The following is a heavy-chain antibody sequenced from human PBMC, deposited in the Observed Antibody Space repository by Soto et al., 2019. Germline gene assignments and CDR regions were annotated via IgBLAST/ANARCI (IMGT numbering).Heavy chain of an antibody. Sequence: LSLTCTVSGGSISSYYWSWIRQPAGKGLEWIGRIYTSGSTNYNPSLKSRVTMSVDTSKNQFSLKLSSVTAADTAVYYCARSSGYSSSWYLGYYYGMDVWGQGTTVTVSS. CDR3: ARSSGYSSSWYLGYYYGMDV. CDR1: GGSISSYY. CDR2: IYTSGST. J-gene: IGHJ6*02. D-gene: IGHD6-13*01. V-gene: IGHV4-4*07.